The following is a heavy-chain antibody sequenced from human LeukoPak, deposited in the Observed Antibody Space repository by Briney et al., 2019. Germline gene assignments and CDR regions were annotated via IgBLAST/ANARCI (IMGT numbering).Heavy chain of an antibody. CDR2: IYYSGST. D-gene: IGHD6-13*01. V-gene: IGHV4-39*07. CDR3: ARDNGSSRDNWFDP. CDR1: GGSISSSSYY. Sequence: SETLSLTCTVSGGSISSSSYYWGWIRQPPGKGLEWIGSIYYSGSTYYNPSLKSRVTISVDTSKNQFSLKLSSVTAADTAVYYCARDNGSSRDNWFDPWGQGTLVTVSS. J-gene: IGHJ5*02.